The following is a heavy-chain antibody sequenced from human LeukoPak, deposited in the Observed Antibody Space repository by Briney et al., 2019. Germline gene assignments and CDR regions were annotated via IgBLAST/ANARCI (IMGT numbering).Heavy chain of an antibody. D-gene: IGHD1-14*01. Sequence: GASVKVSCKASGYTFSIYYMHCVRQAPGQGLEWMGIINPGGGSTKYAQKFQGRVTMTRDTSTSTVYMELSSLRSEDTAVYYCARSSGRSPNRDYMDVWGKGTTVTISS. J-gene: IGHJ6*03. V-gene: IGHV1-46*01. CDR1: GYTFSIYY. CDR3: ARSSGRSPNRDYMDV. CDR2: INPGGGST.